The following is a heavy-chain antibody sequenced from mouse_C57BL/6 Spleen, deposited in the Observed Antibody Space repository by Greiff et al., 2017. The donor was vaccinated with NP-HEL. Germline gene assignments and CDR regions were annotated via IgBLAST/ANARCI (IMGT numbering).Heavy chain of an antibody. CDR2: FHPYNDDT. J-gene: IGHJ2*01. CDR3: ARMGIYYDYDGPYFDY. D-gene: IGHD2-4*01. V-gene: IGHV1-47*01. CDR1: GYTFTTYP. Sequence: VKLMESGAELVKPGASVKMSCKASGYTFTTYPIEWMKQNHGKSLEWIGNFHPYNDDTKYNEKFKGKATLTVEKSSSTVYLEISRVTTDDSAGYDCARMGIYYDYDGPYFDYWGQGTTLTVSS.